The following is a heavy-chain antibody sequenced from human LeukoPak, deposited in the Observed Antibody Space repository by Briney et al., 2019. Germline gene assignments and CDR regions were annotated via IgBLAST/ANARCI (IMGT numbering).Heavy chain of an antibody. Sequence: PGGSLRLSCAASGFTVSSNYMTWVRQAPWKGLEWVSLIYSGGSTYYADSVKGRFTISRDNSKNTLYLQMNSLRAEDTAVYYCASSGNYRIYYFDYWGQGTLVTVSS. V-gene: IGHV3-66*01. CDR3: ASSGNYRIYYFDY. D-gene: IGHD1-26*01. J-gene: IGHJ4*02. CDR2: IYSGGST. CDR1: GFTVSSNY.